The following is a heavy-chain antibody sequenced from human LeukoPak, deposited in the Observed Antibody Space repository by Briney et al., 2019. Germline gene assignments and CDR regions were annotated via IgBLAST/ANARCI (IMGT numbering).Heavy chain of an antibody. CDR2: IYYSGST. J-gene: IGHJ4*02. CDR3: ARGDKLTMVRGVPRTYFDY. Sequence: SQTLSLTCTVSGGSISSGGYYWSWIRQHPGKGLEWIGYIYYSGSTYYNPSLKSRVTISVDTSKNQFSLKLSSVTAADTAVYYCARGDKLTMVRGVPRTYFDYWGQGTLVTVYS. D-gene: IGHD3-10*01. CDR1: GGSISSGGYY. V-gene: IGHV4-31*03.